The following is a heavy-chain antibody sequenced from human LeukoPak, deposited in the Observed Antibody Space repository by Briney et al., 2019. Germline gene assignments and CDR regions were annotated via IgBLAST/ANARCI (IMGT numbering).Heavy chain of an antibody. CDR2: ISGSGGST. Sequence: GGSLRLSCAASGFTFSSYAMSWVRQAPGKGLEWVSAISGSGGSTYYADSVKGRFTISRDNSKNTLYLQMNSLRAEDTAVYYCASIPSFYGDYTWGRGTLVTVSS. J-gene: IGHJ5*02. D-gene: IGHD4-17*01. V-gene: IGHV3-23*01. CDR3: ASIPSFYGDYT. CDR1: GFTFSSYA.